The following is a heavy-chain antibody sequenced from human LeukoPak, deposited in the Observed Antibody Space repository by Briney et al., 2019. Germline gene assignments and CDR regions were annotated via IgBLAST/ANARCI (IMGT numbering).Heavy chain of an antibody. D-gene: IGHD2-15*01. CDR1: GGPINSYY. CDR2: MYTSGST. J-gene: IGHJ3*02. Sequence: TSETLSLTCTVSGGPINSYYLNWIRQPPGKGLEWIEYMYTSGSTNYNPSLKTRVNISVDTSKPQFSPKLSSVTAADRAVYYCARLPILNAFDIWGQGTMVTASS. CDR3: ARLPILNAFDI. V-gene: IGHV4-4*09.